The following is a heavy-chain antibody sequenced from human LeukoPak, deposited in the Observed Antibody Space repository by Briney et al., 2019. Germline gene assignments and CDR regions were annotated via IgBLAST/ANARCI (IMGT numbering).Heavy chain of an antibody. CDR1: GDSINGGGYC. Sequence: SETLSLTCTVSGDSINGGGYCWSWVRQHPGRGLEWMGYIYYSESTYYNPSLKRRVPISVDTSKNQFPLKVSSVPVADTAVYYCARDAYYGPGSLVYWGQGTLVTVSS. V-gene: IGHV4-31*03. J-gene: IGHJ4*02. CDR2: IYYSEST. D-gene: IGHD3-10*01. CDR3: ARDAYYGPGSLVY.